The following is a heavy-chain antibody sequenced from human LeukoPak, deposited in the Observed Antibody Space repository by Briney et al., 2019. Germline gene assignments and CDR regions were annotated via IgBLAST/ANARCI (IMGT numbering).Heavy chain of an antibody. Sequence: GSLRLSCAASGFTLSNFGIHWVRQAPGKGLEWVAFIRYDGSSKYYADSVKGRFTFSRDNPKNTLYLQMDSLRPEDTAVYYCAKDRTLQWLPYDAFDIWGQGTMVSVSS. CDR1: GFTLSNFG. CDR3: AKDRTLQWLPYDAFDI. V-gene: IGHV3-30*02. CDR2: IRYDGSSK. D-gene: IGHD6-19*01. J-gene: IGHJ3*02.